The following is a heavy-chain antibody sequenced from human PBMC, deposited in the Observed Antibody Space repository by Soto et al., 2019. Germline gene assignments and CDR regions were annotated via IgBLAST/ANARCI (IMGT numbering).Heavy chain of an antibody. V-gene: IGHV2-5*01. CDR1: GFSLSTSGVG. J-gene: IGHJ4*02. Sequence: GSGPTLVNPTQTLTLTCTFSGFSLSTSGVGVGWIRQPPGKALEWLALIYWNDDKRYSPSLKSRLTITKNTSKNQVVLTMTNMDPVDTATYYCARIDGIQLWSRRSHPYFDYWGQGTLVTVSS. CDR2: IYWNDDK. CDR3: ARIDGIQLWSRRSHPYFDY. D-gene: IGHD5-18*01.